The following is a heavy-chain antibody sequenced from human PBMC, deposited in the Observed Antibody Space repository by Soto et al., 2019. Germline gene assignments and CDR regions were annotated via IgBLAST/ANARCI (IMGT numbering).Heavy chain of an antibody. CDR1: GFTFSSYA. J-gene: IGHJ6*02. CDR3: ASVYGDVYYGMDV. D-gene: IGHD4-17*01. V-gene: IGHV3-30-3*01. CDR2: ISYDGSNK. Sequence: GGSLRLSCAASGFTFSSYAMHWFRQAPGKGLEWVAVISYDGSNKYYADSVKGRFTISRDNSKNTLYLQMNSLRAEDTAVYYCASVYGDVYYGMDVWGQGTTVTVSS.